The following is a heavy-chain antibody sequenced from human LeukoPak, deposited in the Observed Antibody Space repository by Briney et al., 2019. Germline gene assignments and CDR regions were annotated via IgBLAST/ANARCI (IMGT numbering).Heavy chain of an antibody. CDR3: ATDGREWFGEYYFDY. CDR1: GYTFTSYD. D-gene: IGHD3-10*01. V-gene: IGHV1-8*02. CDR2: MNPNSGNT. J-gene: IGHJ4*02. Sequence: ASVKVSCKASGYTFTSYDINWVRQATGQGLEWMGWMNPNSGNTGYAQKFKGRVTMTRNTSISTAYMELSRLRSEDTAVYYCATDGREWFGEYYFDYWGQGTLVTVSS.